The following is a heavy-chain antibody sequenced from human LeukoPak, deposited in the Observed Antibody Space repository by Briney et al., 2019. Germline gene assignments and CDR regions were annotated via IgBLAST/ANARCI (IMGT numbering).Heavy chain of an antibody. CDR1: GGTFSSYA. V-gene: IGHV1-69*04. J-gene: IGHJ5*02. CDR3: AGSPITMVRRVRGNWFDP. CDR2: IIPILGIA. Sequence: GASVKVSCKASGGTFSSYAISWVRQAPGQGLEWMGRIIPILGIANYAQKFQGRVTITADKSTSTAYMELSSLRSEDTAVYYCAGSPITMVRRVRGNWFDPWGQGTLVTVSS. D-gene: IGHD3-10*01.